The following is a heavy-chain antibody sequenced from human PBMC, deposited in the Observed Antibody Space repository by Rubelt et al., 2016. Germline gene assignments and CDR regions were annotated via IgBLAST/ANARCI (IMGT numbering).Heavy chain of an antibody. CDR3: AGGRGREEAGIDN. V-gene: IGHV1-69*01. CDR2: IIPIFGTA. D-gene: IGHD6-13*01. J-gene: IGHJ4*02. CDR1: GGTFSSYA. Sequence: QVQLVQSGAEVKKPGSSVKVSCKASGGTFSSYAISWVRQAPAQGLEWMGGIIPIFGTANYRGRCQGRAAVTADESTSTAYRGLSSLRSEDTAVYYCAGGRGREEAGIDNWGQGSLVTVSS.